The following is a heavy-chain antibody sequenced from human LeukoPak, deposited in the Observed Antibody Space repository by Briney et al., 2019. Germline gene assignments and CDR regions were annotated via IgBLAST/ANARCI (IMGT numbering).Heavy chain of an antibody. CDR3: ARIPPTSGGDYIL. J-gene: IGHJ4*02. Sequence: SETLSLTCSVSGVPISSYYWSWIRQSPGKGLEWIGYVYYSGNTNYNPSLKSRVTISVDTSKNQFSLKLSSVTAADTAVYYCARIPPTSGGDYILWGQGTLVTVSS. CDR1: GVPISSYY. V-gene: IGHV4-59*01. CDR2: VYYSGNT. D-gene: IGHD2-21*02.